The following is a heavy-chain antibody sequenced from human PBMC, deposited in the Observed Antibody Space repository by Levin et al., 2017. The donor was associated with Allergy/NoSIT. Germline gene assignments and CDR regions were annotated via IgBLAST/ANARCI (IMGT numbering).Heavy chain of an antibody. D-gene: IGHD6-13*01. V-gene: IGHV4-4*02. CDR1: GGSISSSNW. J-gene: IGHJ5*02. Sequence: PSETLSLTCAVSGGSISSSNWWSWVRQPPGKGLEWIGEIYHSGSTNYNPSLKSRVTISVDKSKNQFSLKLSSVTAADTAVYYCARGQQLVRHWFDPWGQGTLVTVSS. CDR2: IYHSGST. CDR3: ARGQQLVRHWFDP.